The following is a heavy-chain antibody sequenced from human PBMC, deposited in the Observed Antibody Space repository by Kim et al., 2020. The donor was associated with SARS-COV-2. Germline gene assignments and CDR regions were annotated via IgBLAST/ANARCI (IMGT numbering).Heavy chain of an antibody. Sequence: GGSLRLSCAASGFTFSSYWMSWVRQAPGKGLECVANIKQDGSEKYYVDSVKGRFTISRDNAKNSLYLQMNSLRAEDTAVYYCARESRGYSGYDSYYYGMDVWGQGPTVTVSS. D-gene: IGHD5-12*01. CDR2: IKQDGSEK. J-gene: IGHJ6*02. V-gene: IGHV3-7*03. CDR3: ARESRGYSGYDSYYYGMDV. CDR1: GFTFSSYW.